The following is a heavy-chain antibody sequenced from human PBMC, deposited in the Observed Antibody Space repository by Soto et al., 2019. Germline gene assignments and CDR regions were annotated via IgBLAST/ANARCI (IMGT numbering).Heavy chain of an antibody. CDR1: GFTFSSYA. D-gene: IGHD2-8*02. CDR3: AKNVTPKVLGDQEGTHDAFDI. V-gene: IGHV3-23*01. J-gene: IGHJ3*02. CDR2: ISGSGGST. Sequence: GGSLRLSCAASGFTFSSYAMSWVRQAPGKGLEWVSAISGSGGSTYYADSVKGRFTISRDNSKNTLDLQMNSLRAEETAVYYCAKNVTPKVLGDQEGTHDAFDIWGQGTMVTVSS.